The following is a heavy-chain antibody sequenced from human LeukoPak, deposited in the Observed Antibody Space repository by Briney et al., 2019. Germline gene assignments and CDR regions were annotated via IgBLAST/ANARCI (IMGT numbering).Heavy chain of an antibody. J-gene: IGHJ4*02. CDR2: IIPILGIA. CDR1: GGTFSSYT. CDR3: ASDFWSGYYTDYYFDY. Sequence: SVKVSCKASGGTFSSYTISWVRQAPGQGLEWMGRIIPILGIANYAQKFQGRVTITADRSTSTAYMELSSLRSEDTAVYYCASDFWSGYYTDYYFDYWGQGTLVTVSS. V-gene: IGHV1-69*02. D-gene: IGHD3-3*01.